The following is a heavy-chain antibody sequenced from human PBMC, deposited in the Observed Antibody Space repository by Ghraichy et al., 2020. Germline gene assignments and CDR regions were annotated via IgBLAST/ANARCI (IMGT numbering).Heavy chain of an antibody. CDR1: GGSFSGYY. Sequence: SETLSLTCAVYGGSFSGYYWSWIRQPPGKGLEWIGEINHSGSTNYNPSLKSRVTISVDTSKNQFSLKLSSVTAADTAVYYCARGLSDYYDSSGYYYVLGYWGQGTLVTVSS. J-gene: IGHJ4*02. D-gene: IGHD3-22*01. CDR2: INHSGST. CDR3: ARGLSDYYDSSGYYYVLGY. V-gene: IGHV4-34*01.